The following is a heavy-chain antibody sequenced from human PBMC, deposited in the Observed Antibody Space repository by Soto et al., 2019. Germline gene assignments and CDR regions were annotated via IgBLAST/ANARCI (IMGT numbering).Heavy chain of an antibody. CDR2: SSGYNGNT. D-gene: IGHD2-21*02. Sequence: ASVKVSCKASVYTFTNYGISWVRQAPGQGLEWMGWSSGYNGNTNYAQKLQGRVTMTTDTSTSTAYMELRSLRSDDTAVYYCARDKGAYCGGDCYSTWFDPWGQGTLVTVSS. V-gene: IGHV1-18*01. CDR3: ARDKGAYCGGDCYSTWFDP. CDR1: VYTFTNYG. J-gene: IGHJ5*02.